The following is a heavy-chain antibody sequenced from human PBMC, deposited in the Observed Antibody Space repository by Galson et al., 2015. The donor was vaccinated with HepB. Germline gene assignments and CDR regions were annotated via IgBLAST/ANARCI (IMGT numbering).Heavy chain of an antibody. CDR1: GITFSDHY. V-gene: IGHV3-72*01. CDR3: APSLPGGSLVD. D-gene: IGHD2-21*02. Sequence: SLRLSCATSGITFSDHYMDWVRQAPGKGLEWVGRIRNKANSYLTEYAASVKGRFIISRDDLKSSLYLQMNSLKTEDTAVYYCAPSLPGGSLVDWGRGTLVTVSS. J-gene: IGHJ4*02. CDR2: IRNKANSYLT.